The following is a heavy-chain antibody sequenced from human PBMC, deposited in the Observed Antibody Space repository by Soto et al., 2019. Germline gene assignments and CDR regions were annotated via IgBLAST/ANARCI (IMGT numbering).Heavy chain of an antibody. J-gene: IGHJ5*02. CDR3: ASGRRTYSSSSDNWFDP. CDR1: GGSISSYY. Sequence: SETLSLTCTVSGGSISSYYWSWIRQPPGKGLEWIGYIYYSGSTNYNPSLKSRVTISVDTSKNQFSLKLSSVTAADTAVYYCASGRRTYSSSSDNWFDPWGQGTLVTVSS. V-gene: IGHV4-59*01. CDR2: IYYSGST. D-gene: IGHD6-6*01.